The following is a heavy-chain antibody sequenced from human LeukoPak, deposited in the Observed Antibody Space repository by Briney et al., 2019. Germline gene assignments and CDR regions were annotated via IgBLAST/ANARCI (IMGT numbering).Heavy chain of an antibody. Sequence: GGTLRLSCAASEFTFSSSAMSWVRQAPGKGLEWVSAISGSGGNTYYADSVKGRFTISRDNSKNTLDLQMNSLRAEDTAVYYCAKLLWFGESYYFDYWGQGTLVTVSS. V-gene: IGHV3-23*01. CDR1: EFTFSSSA. CDR3: AKLLWFGESYYFDY. D-gene: IGHD3-10*01. J-gene: IGHJ4*02. CDR2: ISGSGGNT.